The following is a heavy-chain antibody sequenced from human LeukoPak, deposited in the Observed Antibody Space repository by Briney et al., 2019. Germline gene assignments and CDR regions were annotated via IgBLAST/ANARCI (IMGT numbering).Heavy chain of an antibody. D-gene: IGHD3-3*01. CDR1: GGSISSYY. CDR3: AREESRSEWYFDL. J-gene: IGHJ2*01. V-gene: IGHV4-59*01. Sequence: SETLSLTCTVSGGSISSYYWSWIRQPPGKGLEWIGYIYYSGSTNYNPSLKSRVTISVDTSKNQFSLKLSSVTAADTAVYYCAREESRSEWYFDLWGRGTLVTVSS. CDR2: IYYSGST.